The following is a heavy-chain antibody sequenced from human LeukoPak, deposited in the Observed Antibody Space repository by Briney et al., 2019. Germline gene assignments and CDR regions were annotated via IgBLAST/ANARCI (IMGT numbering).Heavy chain of an antibody. V-gene: IGHV1-18*01. CDR2: ISAYNGNT. CDR3: AREVEMATTDY. D-gene: IGHD5-24*01. Sequence: ASVKVSCMASGYTFTSYGISWVRQAPGQGLEWMGWISAYNGNTSYAQKLQGRVTMTTDTSTSTAYMELRSLRSDDTAVYYCAREVEMATTDYWGQGTLVTVSS. J-gene: IGHJ4*02. CDR1: GYTFTSYG.